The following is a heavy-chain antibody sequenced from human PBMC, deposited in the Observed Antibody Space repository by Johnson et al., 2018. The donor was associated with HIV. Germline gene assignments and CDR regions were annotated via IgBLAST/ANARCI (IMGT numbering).Heavy chain of an antibody. Sequence: QMPLVESGGGVVRPGRSLRLSCAASGFTFSNYPMHWVRQAPGKGLEWVAVISFDGSNKYYTDSVTGRFTISRDNSKNTLYLQMNSLRAEDTAVYYCAKEASGWYHAGDAFDIWGQGTMVTVSS. CDR2: ISFDGSNK. V-gene: IGHV3-30*04. D-gene: IGHD6-19*01. CDR3: AKEASGWYHAGDAFDI. CDR1: GFTFSNYP. J-gene: IGHJ3*02.